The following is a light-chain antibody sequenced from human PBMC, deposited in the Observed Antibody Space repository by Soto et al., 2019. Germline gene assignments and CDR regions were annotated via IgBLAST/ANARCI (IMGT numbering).Light chain of an antibody. V-gene: IGKV1-5*01. J-gene: IGKJ1*01. CDR1: EGISSW. Sequence: DIQMTQSPSTLSASVGDRVVITCRASEGISSWLAWYQQKPGKAPKLLIYDVSSLESGVPSRFSGSESGTEFTLTISSLQPDDFATYYCQQYNSYPWTFGQGTKVDIK. CDR2: DVS. CDR3: QQYNSYPWT.